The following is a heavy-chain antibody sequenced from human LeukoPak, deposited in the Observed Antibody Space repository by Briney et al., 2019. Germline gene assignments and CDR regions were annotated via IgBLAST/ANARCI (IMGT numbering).Heavy chain of an antibody. Sequence: GGSLRLSCAASGFTFSSYGMHWVRQAPGKGLEWVAFIRYDGSNKYYADSVKGRFTISRDNSKNTLYLQMNSLRAEDTAVYYCAKEVLVYVRAVEGLRVDYWGQGTLVTASS. V-gene: IGHV3-30*02. CDR2: IRYDGSNK. J-gene: IGHJ4*02. D-gene: IGHD3-3*01. CDR1: GFTFSSYG. CDR3: AKEVLVYVRAVEGLRVDY.